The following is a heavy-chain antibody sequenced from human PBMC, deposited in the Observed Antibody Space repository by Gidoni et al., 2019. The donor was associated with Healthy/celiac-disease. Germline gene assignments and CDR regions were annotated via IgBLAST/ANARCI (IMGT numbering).Heavy chain of an antibody. D-gene: IGHD2-2*01. CDR3: ARIGAKYCSSTSCYGGYYYYYMDV. J-gene: IGHJ6*03. CDR1: GGSFSGYY. Sequence: QVQLQQWGAGLLKPSEPLSLTCAVYGGSFSGYYCSWIRQPPGKGLEWIGEINHSGSTNYNPSLKSRVTISVDTSKNQFSLKLSSVTAADTAVYYCARIGAKYCSSTSCYGGYYYYYMDVWGKGTTVTVSS. CDR2: INHSGST. V-gene: IGHV4-34*01.